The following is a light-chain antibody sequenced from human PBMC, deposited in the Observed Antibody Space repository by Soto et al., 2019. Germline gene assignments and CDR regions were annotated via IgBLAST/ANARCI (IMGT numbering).Light chain of an antibody. CDR3: QRSNNAPPDGDLS. V-gene: IGKV3D-20*02. CDR2: GAS. Sequence: EIVLTQSPGTLSLSPGERATLSCRASQSVSSSYLAWYQQKPGQAPRLLIYGASRRATGVPDRFSGSGSGTDFTLTISSLQPEDAAICCAQRSNNAPPDGDLSFGGGTKVKIK. CDR1: QSVSSSY. J-gene: IGKJ4*01.